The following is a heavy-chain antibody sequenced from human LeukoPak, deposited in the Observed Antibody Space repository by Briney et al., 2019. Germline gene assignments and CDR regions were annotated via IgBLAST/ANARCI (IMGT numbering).Heavy chain of an antibody. D-gene: IGHD3-22*01. V-gene: IGHV4-38-2*01. J-gene: IGHJ5*02. CDR1: GYSISSGYY. CDR2: IYHSGST. CDR3: ARQPYYYDSSGYYRVGWFDP. Sequence: PSETLSLTCAVSGYSISSGYYWGWIRPPPGKGLEWIGSIYHSGSTYYNPSLKSRVTISVDTSKNQFSLMLSSVTAADTAVYYCARQPYYYDSSGYYRVGWFDPWGQGTLVTVSS.